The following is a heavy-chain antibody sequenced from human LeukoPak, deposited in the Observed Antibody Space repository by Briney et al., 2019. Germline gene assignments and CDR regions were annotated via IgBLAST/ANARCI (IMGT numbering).Heavy chain of an antibody. D-gene: IGHD6-13*01. CDR2: IIPIFGTT. V-gene: IGHV1-69*13. CDR1: GGTFGSYA. CDR3: ASPRLMGIAAAGGSFDQ. J-gene: IGHJ4*02. Sequence: SVKVSCKASGGTFGSYAISWVRQAPGQGLEWMGGIIPIFGTTNYAQKFLGRVTITADESTSTAYMDLSSLRSEDTAVYYCASPRLMGIAAAGGSFDQWGQGTLVTVSS.